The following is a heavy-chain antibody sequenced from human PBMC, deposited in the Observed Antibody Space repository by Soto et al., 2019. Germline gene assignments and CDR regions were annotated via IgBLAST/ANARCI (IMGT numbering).Heavy chain of an antibody. V-gene: IGHV3-30-3*01. CDR1: GFTFSSYA. CDR2: ISYDGSKK. J-gene: IGHJ4*02. CDR3: ARAGGRRLDY. Sequence: QVQLVESGGGVVQPGRSLRLSCAASGFTFSSYAMHWVRQAPGKGLEWVAVISYDGSKKYYADSVKGRFTISRDISKNTLYLQMNSLRPADTAVYYCARAGGRRLDYWGQGTLVTVSS. D-gene: IGHD2-15*01.